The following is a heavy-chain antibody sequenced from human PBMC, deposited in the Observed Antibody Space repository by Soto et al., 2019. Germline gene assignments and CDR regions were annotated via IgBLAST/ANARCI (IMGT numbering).Heavy chain of an antibody. CDR2: ISGSGGST. CDR3: ARGRTYYDFWSGYYPFALDYGMDV. V-gene: IGHV3-23*01. D-gene: IGHD3-3*01. CDR1: GFTFSSYA. J-gene: IGHJ6*02. Sequence: TGGSLRLSCAASGFTFSSYAMSWVRQAPGKGLEWVSAISGSGGSTYYADSVKGRFTISRDNSKNTLYLQMNSLRAGDTAVYYCARGRTYYDFWSGYYPFALDYGMDVWGQGTTVTDLL.